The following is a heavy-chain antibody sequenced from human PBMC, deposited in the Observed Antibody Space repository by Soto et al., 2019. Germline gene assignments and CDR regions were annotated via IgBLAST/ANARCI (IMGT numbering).Heavy chain of an antibody. J-gene: IGHJ6*02. CDR3: ARIPPGDRDYYYGMDV. V-gene: IGHV1-46*01. D-gene: IGHD3-10*01. CDR2: INPSGGST. Sequence: GASVKVSCKASGYTFTSYYMHWVRQAPGQGLEWMGIINPSGGSTSYAQKFQGRVTMTRDTSTSAVYMELSSLRSEDTAVYYCARIPPGDRDYYYGMDVWGQGTTVTVSS. CDR1: GYTFTSYY.